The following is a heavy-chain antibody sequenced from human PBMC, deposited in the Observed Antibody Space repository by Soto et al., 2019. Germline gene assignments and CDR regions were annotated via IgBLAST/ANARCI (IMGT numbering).Heavy chain of an antibody. D-gene: IGHD5-18*01. Sequence: ASVKVSCKASGYTFTGYYMHWVRQAPGQGLEWMGWINPDSGGTNYAQNFQGWVTMTRDTSITTAYMELSRLRSDDTAVYYCAKDRGYSYGYDYWGQGTLVTVS. V-gene: IGHV1-2*04. J-gene: IGHJ4*02. CDR1: GYTFTGYY. CDR2: INPDSGGT. CDR3: AKDRGYSYGYDY.